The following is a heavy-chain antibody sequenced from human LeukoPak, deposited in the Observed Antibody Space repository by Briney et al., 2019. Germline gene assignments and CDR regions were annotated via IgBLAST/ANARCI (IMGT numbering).Heavy chain of an antibody. J-gene: IGHJ5*02. Sequence: PSETLSLTCTVSGASISDNFYWSWIRQSAGKGLEWIVRIYASGITTYSSSLKSRLTISVDTSKNQFSLRLTSVTAADTAVYYCARESRTVQMATSMHGHWFDPWGQGTLVTVSS. CDR3: ARESRTVQMATSMHGHWFDP. D-gene: IGHD5-24*01. V-gene: IGHV4-61*02. CDR2: IYASGIT. CDR1: GASISDNFY.